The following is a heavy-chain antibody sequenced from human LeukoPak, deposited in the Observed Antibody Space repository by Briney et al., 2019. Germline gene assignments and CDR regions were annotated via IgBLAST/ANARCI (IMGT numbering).Heavy chain of an antibody. Sequence: PGGSLRLSCAAFGFTFSSYAMSWVRQAPGKGLDWVSAISASGGSTSYADSVKGRFTISRDNSKNTLYLQMNSLRAEDTAVYYCAKGITASNYDAFDIWGQGTMVTVSS. CDR3: AKGITASNYDAFDI. CDR2: ISASGGST. J-gene: IGHJ3*02. V-gene: IGHV3-23*01. D-gene: IGHD1-1*01. CDR1: GFTFSSYA.